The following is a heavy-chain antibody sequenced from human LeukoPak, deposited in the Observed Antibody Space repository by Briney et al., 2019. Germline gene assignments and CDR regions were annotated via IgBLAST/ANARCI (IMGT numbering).Heavy chain of an antibody. CDR3: ARDCSGSSCYWIH. CDR2: ISAYNGNT. CDR1: GYTFTDYY. D-gene: IGHD2-15*01. J-gene: IGHJ4*02. Sequence: EASVKVSCKASGYTFTDYYMQWVRQAPGQGLEWLGYISAYNGNTNYAQKVQGRITMTTDTSTSTAYMEMRSLRSDDTAVYYCARDCSGSSCYWIHWGQGTLVTVSS. V-gene: IGHV1-18*04.